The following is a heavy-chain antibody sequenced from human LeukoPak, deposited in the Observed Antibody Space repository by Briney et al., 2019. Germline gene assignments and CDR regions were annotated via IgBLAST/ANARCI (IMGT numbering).Heavy chain of an antibody. CDR1: GYTFTSYG. D-gene: IGHD3-9*01. J-gene: IGHJ4*02. CDR3: ARGYYDILTGYYNVLDFDY. CDR2: ISAYNGNT. Sequence: ASVKVSCKASGYTFTSYGISWVRQAPGQGLKWMGWISAYNGNTNYAQKLQGRVTMTTDTSTSTAYMELRSLRSDDTAVYYCARGYYDILTGYYNVLDFDYWGQGTLVTVSS. V-gene: IGHV1-18*01.